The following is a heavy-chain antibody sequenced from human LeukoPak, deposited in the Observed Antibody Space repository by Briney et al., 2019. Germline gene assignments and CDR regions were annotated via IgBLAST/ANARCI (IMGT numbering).Heavy chain of an antibody. J-gene: IGHJ4*02. CDR1: GFTFNIYA. CDR2: ISGIGNAI. V-gene: IGHV3-23*01. D-gene: IGHD2-2*01. Sequence: GGSLRLSCAVSGFTFNIYAMSCVSQAPGKGLEWVSAISGIGNAIFYADSVKGRFTISIDSSKNTLSLQMSSLRAEDTDVYYCARRLTSCGSYQPDYWGPGTLVTVTS. CDR3: ARRLTSCGSYQPDY.